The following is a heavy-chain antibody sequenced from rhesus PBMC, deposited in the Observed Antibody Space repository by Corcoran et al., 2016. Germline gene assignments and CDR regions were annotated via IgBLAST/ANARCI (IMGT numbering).Heavy chain of an antibody. CDR1: GGSISDSYR. CDR3: ARELTWFFDY. J-gene: IGHJ4*01. D-gene: IGHD1-38*01. Sequence: QVQLQESGPGVVKPSETLSLTCAVSGGSISDSYRWSWIRQPPGTGLEWIGYIYGSSTSTNYNPSLKSRVTISKDTAKNQFSLKLSSVTAADTAVYYCARELTWFFDYWGQGVLVTVSS. V-gene: IGHV4S10*01. CDR2: IYGSSTST.